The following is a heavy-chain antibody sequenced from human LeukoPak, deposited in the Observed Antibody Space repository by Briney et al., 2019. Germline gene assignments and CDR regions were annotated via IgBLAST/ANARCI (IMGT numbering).Heavy chain of an antibody. CDR1: GVSISSGYYC. V-gene: IGHV4-61*02. D-gene: IGHD1/OR15-1a*01. J-gene: IGHJ4*02. CDR3: ARAMEHDAYEAFFDL. Sequence: MPSETLSLTCTVSGVSISSGYYCRGWLRQRAGKGLDWIGRIYTRGSTNYNPSLKSRVTISIERSKDQFSLELNSVAAADTAVYYCARAMEHDAYEAFFDLWGQGTLVTVSS. CDR2: IYTRGST.